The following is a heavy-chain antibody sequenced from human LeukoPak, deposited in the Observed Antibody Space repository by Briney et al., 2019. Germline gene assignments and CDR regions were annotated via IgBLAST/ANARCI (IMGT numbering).Heavy chain of an antibody. D-gene: IGHD2-2*02. Sequence: GALVRVSCKASGYTFTSYGISWVRQAPGQGLEWRGWISAYSGNTNYAQKLQGRVTMTTDTSTSTAYMELRSLRSDDTAVYYCARVYCSSTSCYTWFDPWGQGTLVTVSS. J-gene: IGHJ5*02. CDR1: GYTFTSYG. CDR2: ISAYSGNT. V-gene: IGHV1-18*01. CDR3: ARVYCSSTSCYTWFDP.